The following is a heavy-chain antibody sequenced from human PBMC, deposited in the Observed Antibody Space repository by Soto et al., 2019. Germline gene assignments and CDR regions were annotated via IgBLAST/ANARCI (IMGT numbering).Heavy chain of an antibody. Sequence: QVQLVQSGAEVKKPGSSVKVSCKASGGTFSSYAISWVRQAPGQGLEWMGGIIPIFGTANYAQKFQGRVTSTAAESTSTAYMELSSLRSEDTAVYYCARGEGLGDYVFPPSPAYYYYGMDVWGQGTTVTVSS. CDR3: ARGEGLGDYVFPPSPAYYYYGMDV. CDR1: GGTFSSYA. J-gene: IGHJ6*02. V-gene: IGHV1-69*12. CDR2: IIPIFGTA. D-gene: IGHD3-16*01.